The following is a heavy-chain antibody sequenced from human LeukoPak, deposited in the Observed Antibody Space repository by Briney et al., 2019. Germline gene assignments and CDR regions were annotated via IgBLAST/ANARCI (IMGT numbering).Heavy chain of an antibody. V-gene: IGHV4-31*02. CDR1: GCSFSRGGYY. CDR3: ARANDYGDY. Sequence: PSDTLSLTWTVSGCSFSRGGYYWSWIRQHPGKGLEWIGYIYYSGSTYYNPSLKSRVTISVDTSKNQFSLKLSSVTAADTAVYYCARANDYGDYWGQGTLVTVSS. J-gene: IGHJ4*02. CDR2: IYYSGST.